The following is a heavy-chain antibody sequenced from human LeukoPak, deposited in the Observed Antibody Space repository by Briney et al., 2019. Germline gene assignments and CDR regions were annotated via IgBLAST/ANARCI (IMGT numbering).Heavy chain of an antibody. CDR2: IYHSGST. Sequence: SETLSLTCAVSGYSISSGYYWGWIRQPPGKGLEWIGSIYHSGSTYYNPPLKSRVTISVDTSKNQFSLKLSSVTAADTAVYYCARYYYDSSGRFDYWGQGTLVTVSS. CDR1: GYSISSGYY. D-gene: IGHD3-22*01. J-gene: IGHJ4*02. CDR3: ARYYYDSSGRFDY. V-gene: IGHV4-38-2*01.